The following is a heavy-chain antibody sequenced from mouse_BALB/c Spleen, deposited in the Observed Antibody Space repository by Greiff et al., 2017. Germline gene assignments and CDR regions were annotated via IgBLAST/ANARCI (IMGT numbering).Heavy chain of an antibody. CDR2: ISSGGST. CDR3: ARITMDY. J-gene: IGHJ4*01. D-gene: IGHD2-4*01. V-gene: IGHV5-6-5*01. Sequence: EVKLMESGGGLVKPGGSLKLSCAASGFTFSSYAMSWVRQTPEKRLEWVASISSGGSTYYPDSVKGRFTISRDNARNILYLQMSSLRSEDTAMYYCARITMDYWGQGTSVTVSS. CDR1: GFTFSSYA.